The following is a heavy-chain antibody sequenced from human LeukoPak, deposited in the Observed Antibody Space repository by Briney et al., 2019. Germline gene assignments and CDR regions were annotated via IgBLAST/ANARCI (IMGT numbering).Heavy chain of an antibody. CDR1: GFTFSSYA. V-gene: IGHV3-30*04. CDR3: ARGSDYGDYLSYFDY. CDR2: ISYDGSNK. Sequence: PGGSLRLSCAASGFTFSSYAMHWARQAPGKGLEWVAVISYDGSNKYYADSVKGRFTISRDNSKNTLYLQMNSLRAEDTAVYYCARGSDYGDYLSYFDYWGQGTLVTVSS. J-gene: IGHJ4*02. D-gene: IGHD4-17*01.